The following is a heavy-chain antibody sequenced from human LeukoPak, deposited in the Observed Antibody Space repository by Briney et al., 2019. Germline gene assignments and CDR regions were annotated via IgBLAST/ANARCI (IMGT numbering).Heavy chain of an antibody. V-gene: IGHV3-23*01. CDR3: ARTIAVAGPDAFDI. CDR1: GFTFSTYA. CDR2: ISGTGGRT. Sequence: GGSLRLSCAASGFTFSTYAMTWVRQAPGKGLEWVSDISGTGGRTYYADFVKGRFTISRDNSKNTLDLQMNSLRTEDTAVYYCARTIAVAGPDAFDIWGQGTMVTVSS. D-gene: IGHD6-19*01. J-gene: IGHJ3*02.